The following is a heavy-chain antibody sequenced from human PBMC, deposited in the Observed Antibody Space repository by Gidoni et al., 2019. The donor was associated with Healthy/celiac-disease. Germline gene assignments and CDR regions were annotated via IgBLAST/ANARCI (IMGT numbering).Heavy chain of an antibody. D-gene: IGHD3-9*01. CDR2: IFSNDEK. V-gene: IGHV2-26*01. CDR1: GFSLSNARMG. Sequence: QVTLKESGPVLVKPTETLTLTCPVSGFSLSNARMGVSWIRQPPGKALEWLAHIFSNDEKSYSTSLKSRLTISKDTSKSQVVLTMTNMDPVDTATYYCARSAYYDILTGYLDAFDIWGQGTMVTVSS. J-gene: IGHJ3*02. CDR3: ARSAYYDILTGYLDAFDI.